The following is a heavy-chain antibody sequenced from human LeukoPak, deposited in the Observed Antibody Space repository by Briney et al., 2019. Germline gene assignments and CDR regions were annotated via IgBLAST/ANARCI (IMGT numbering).Heavy chain of an antibody. Sequence: ASVPVSCKASRYTLTSYGFSWVRQAPGRGLEWMGWISSYNGNTNYAQKLQGRVTMTTDTSTSTAYMELSSLRSEDTAVYYCARSVSSSWSGDEYFHHWGQGTLVTVSS. V-gene: IGHV1-18*01. D-gene: IGHD6-13*01. CDR3: ARSVSSSWSGDEYFHH. CDR1: RYTLTSYG. J-gene: IGHJ1*01. CDR2: ISSYNGNT.